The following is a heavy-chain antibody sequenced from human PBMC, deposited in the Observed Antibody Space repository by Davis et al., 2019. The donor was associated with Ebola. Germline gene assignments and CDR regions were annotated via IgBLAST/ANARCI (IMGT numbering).Heavy chain of an antibody. V-gene: IGHV1-69*02. D-gene: IGHD5-24*01. CDR1: GGTFSSYT. J-gene: IGHJ6*04. CDR2: IIPMLGIA. CDR3: ARARDMATIGDYATDV. Sequence: AASVKVSCKASGGTFSSYTISWVRLAPGQGLEWMGRIIPMLGIANYAQKFQGRVTITADISTTAYMELSSLRSEDTAVYYCARARDMATIGDYATDVWGKGTTVTVSS.